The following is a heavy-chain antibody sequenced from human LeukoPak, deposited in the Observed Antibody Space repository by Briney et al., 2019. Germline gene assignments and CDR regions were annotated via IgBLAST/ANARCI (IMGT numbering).Heavy chain of an antibody. CDR2: ISSSGSTI. CDR1: GLTFSDYY. V-gene: IGHV3-11*01. D-gene: IGHD1-26*01. J-gene: IGHJ5*02. Sequence: GGSLRLSCAASGLTFSDYYMSWIRQAPGKGLEWVSYISSSGSTIYYADSVKGRFTISRDNAKNSLYLQMNSLRAKDTAVYYCAREGSYYDWFDPWGQGTLVTVSS. CDR3: AREGSYYDWFDP.